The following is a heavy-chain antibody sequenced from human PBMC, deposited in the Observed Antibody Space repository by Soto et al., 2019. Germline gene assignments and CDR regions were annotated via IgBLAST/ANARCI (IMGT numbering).Heavy chain of an antibody. Sequence: QVQLVQSGAEVKKPGSSVKVSCKASGGTFSSYAISWVRPAPGQGLEWMGGIIPIFGTANYAQKFQGRVTITADESTSTGDMELSSLGSEDTAVYYCASLGVNPRYYYSYGMDVWGQGTTVTVSS. J-gene: IGHJ6*02. CDR3: ASLGVNPRYYYSYGMDV. V-gene: IGHV1-69*12. CDR1: GGTFSSYA. CDR2: IIPIFGTA.